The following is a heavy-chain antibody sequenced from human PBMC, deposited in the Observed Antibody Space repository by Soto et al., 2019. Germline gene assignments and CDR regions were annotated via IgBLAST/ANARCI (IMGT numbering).Heavy chain of an antibody. CDR1: GFTVTTNY. Sequence: EVQLVESGGGLVQPGGSLRLSCAASGFTVTTNYMSWVRQPPGKGLEWVSVVYSGGSTYYADSMKVRFTVSRGNSQNMLYHQLDRLRAEDPAVYYCARGFSGKNDAFDIWGQGRVVTVSS. CDR2: VYSGGST. V-gene: IGHV3-66*01. J-gene: IGHJ3*02. CDR3: ARGFSGKNDAFDI.